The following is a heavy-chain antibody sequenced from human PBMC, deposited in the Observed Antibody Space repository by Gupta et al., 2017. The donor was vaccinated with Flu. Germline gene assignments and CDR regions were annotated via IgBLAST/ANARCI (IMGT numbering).Heavy chain of an antibody. D-gene: IGHD6-13*01. CDR1: GFTFSSYE. CDR2: ISSSGSTI. CDR3: ARGTDSSSWYAGY. J-gene: IGHJ4*02. Sequence: EVQLVESGGGLLQPGGSLRRSCADWGFTFSSYEMTWVRQAPGTGLEWVAYISSSGSTIYYADSVKGRFTISRDNAKNSLYLQMNSLRAEDTAVYYCARGTDSSSWYAGYWGQGTLVTVSS. V-gene: IGHV3-48*03.